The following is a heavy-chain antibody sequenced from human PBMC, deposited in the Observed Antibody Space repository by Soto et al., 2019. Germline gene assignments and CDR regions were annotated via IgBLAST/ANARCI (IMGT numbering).Heavy chain of an antibody. CDR2: INPNSGGT. Sequence: ASVKVSCKASGYTFTGYYMHWVRQAPGQGLEWMGWINPNSGGTNYAQKFQGRVTMTRDTSISTAYMELSSLRSEDTAVYYCARISSSWTVFDYWGQGTLVTVSS. V-gene: IGHV1-2*02. CDR1: GYTFTGYY. CDR3: ARISSSWTVFDY. D-gene: IGHD6-13*01. J-gene: IGHJ4*02.